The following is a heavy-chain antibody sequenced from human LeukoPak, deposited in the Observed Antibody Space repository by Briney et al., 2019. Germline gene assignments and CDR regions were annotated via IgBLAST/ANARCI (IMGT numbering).Heavy chain of an antibody. D-gene: IGHD3-10*01. Sequence: ASVKVSCKTSGYTFTAHYIHWVRQAPGQGLEWMGWIDPNSGGTNYAQKFLGSVTMTGDTFINTAFMEIRRLRSDDTAIYYCARGRGTTMVRGVITNYFDLWGRGSPVTVSS. CDR2: IDPNSGGT. CDR3: ARGRGTTMVRGVITNYFDL. J-gene: IGHJ2*01. V-gene: IGHV1-2*02. CDR1: GYTFTAHY.